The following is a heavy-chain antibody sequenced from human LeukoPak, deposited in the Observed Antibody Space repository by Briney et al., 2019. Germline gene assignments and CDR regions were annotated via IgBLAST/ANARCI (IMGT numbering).Heavy chain of an antibody. CDR3: ARQRKYSSGWYRPIKYYDSSGSFDY. J-gene: IGHJ4*02. CDR2: INHSGST. V-gene: IGHV4-34*01. Sequence: SETLSLTCAVYGGSFSGYYWSWIRQPPGKGLEWIGEINHSGSTNYNPSLKSRVTISVDTSKNQFSLKLSSVTAADTAVYYCARQRKYSSGWYRPIKYYDSSGSFDYWGQGTLVTVSS. CDR1: GGSFSGYY. D-gene: IGHD3-22*01.